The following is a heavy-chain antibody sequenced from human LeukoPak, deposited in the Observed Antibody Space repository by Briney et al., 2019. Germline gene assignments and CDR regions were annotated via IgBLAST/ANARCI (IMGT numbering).Heavy chain of an antibody. CDR1: GYTFTSYY. V-gene: IGHV1-46*01. CDR2: INPSGGST. J-gene: IGHJ6*02. CDR3: ARGITIFGVAHQNYYYYGMDV. Sequence: GASVKVSCKASGYTFTSYYMHWVRQAPGQGLEWMGLINPSGGSTSYAQKFQGRVTMTRDTSTSTVYMELSSLRSEDTAVYYCARGITIFGVAHQNYYYYGMDVWGQGTTVTVSS. D-gene: IGHD3-3*01.